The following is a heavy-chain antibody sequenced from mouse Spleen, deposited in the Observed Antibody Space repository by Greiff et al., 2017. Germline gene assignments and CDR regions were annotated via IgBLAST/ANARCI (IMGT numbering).Heavy chain of an antibody. CDR3: ARSGDWVYYLDY. CDR1: GYAFSSYW. D-gene: IGHD4-1*01. CDR2: IYPGDGDT. V-gene: IGHV1-80*01. J-gene: IGHJ2*01. Sequence: VQLQQSGAELVKPGASVKISCKASGYAFSSYWMNWVKQRPGKGLEWIGQIYPGDGDTNYNGKFKGKATLTADKSSSTAYMQLSSLTSEDSAVYCCARSGDWVYYLDYWGQGTTLTVSS.